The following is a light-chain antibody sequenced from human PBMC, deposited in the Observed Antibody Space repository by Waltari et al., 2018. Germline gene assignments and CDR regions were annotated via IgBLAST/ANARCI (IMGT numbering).Light chain of an antibody. J-gene: IGKJ1*01. Sequence: EIVLTQSPATLSLSLGERGTLPCRASQSVSRTLAWDQQKPGQAPRLLIYGAAIRATGIPDRFSGSGSGTDFSLTISRLEPEDFAVYYCQHYRSLPVTFGQGTKVEIK. V-gene: IGKV3-20*01. CDR3: QHYRSLPVT. CDR2: GAA. CDR1: QSVSRT.